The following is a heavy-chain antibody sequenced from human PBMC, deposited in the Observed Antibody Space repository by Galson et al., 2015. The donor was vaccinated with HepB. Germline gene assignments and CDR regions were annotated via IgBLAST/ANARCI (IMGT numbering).Heavy chain of an antibody. CDR3: ARDGIRGDFFDY. Sequence: SVKVSCKASSYAFTSHGLSWVRQAPGQGLEWMGWINTHNGNTDYGQKFEGRVTLTADTSTTTAYMELRSLKSGDTALYFCARDGIRGDFFDYWDQGTLVTVSS. D-gene: IGHD7-27*01. J-gene: IGHJ4*02. V-gene: IGHV1-18*01. CDR1: SYAFTSHG. CDR2: INTHNGNT.